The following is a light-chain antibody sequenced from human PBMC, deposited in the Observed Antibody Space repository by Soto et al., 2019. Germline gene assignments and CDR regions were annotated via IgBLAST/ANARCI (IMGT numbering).Light chain of an antibody. CDR3: QKYTKXPWI. CDR2: AAC. V-gene: IGKV1-27*01. Sequence: DIQVTQSPPSLSASFGEIVTITCRSIRDIDNSLAWYQQVQGKSPKLLSYAACTLQSGVPSRFRGSGSGTSFILKITSLQPEDVATYYGQKYTKXPWIFGQGTKV. CDR1: RDIDNS. J-gene: IGKJ1*01.